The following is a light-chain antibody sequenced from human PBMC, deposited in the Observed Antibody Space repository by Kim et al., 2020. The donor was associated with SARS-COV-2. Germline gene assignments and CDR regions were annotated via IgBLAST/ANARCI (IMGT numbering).Light chain of an antibody. CDR1: QSVSSSY. V-gene: IGKV3D-7*01. CDR2: GAS. Sequence: PGERVTLSCRASQSVSSSYLTWYQQKPGQAPRLLIYGASTRATGIPARFSGSGSGTDCTLTISSLQPEDFAVYYCQRDYHLRSFGGGTKLEI. J-gene: IGKJ4*01. CDR3: QRDYHLRS.